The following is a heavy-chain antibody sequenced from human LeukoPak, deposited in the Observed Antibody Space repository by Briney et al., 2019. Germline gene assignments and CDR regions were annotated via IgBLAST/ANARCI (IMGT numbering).Heavy chain of an antibody. CDR1: GFTFSSYG. D-gene: IGHD2-15*01. Sequence: PGRSLRLSCVASGFTFSSYGMHWVRQAPGKGLEWVAVISYDGSNKYYADSVKGRFTISRDNSKNTLYLQMNSLRAEDTAVYYCAKDVGYCSGGSCYYFDYWGQGTLVTVSS. V-gene: IGHV3-30*18. J-gene: IGHJ4*02. CDR2: ISYDGSNK. CDR3: AKDVGYCSGGSCYYFDY.